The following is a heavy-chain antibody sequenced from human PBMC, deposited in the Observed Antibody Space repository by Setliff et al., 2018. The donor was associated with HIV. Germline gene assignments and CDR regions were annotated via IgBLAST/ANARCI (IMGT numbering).Heavy chain of an antibody. CDR3: AKGVKWLDP. J-gene: IGHJ5*02. Sequence: PGGSLRLSCAASGFTVSDTHMTWVRQAPGKGLEWVSFIYSDGRTYYAESVKGRFTISRDDSKNTPYLQMHSLRVEDTAAYYCAKGVKWLDPWGQGIQVTVSS. CDR1: GFTVSDTH. D-gene: IGHD3-16*01. V-gene: IGHV3-53*01. CDR2: IYSDGRT.